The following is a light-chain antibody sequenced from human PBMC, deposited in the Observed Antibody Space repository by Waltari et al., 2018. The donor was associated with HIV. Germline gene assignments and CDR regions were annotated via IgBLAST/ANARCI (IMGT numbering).Light chain of an antibody. CDR2: YVT. J-gene: IGLJ2*01. CDR1: SSYLGCYTY. V-gene: IGLV2-14*03. CDR3: SSYTSSSTVV. Sequence: QSALTQPASVSGSPGQSITTSCTGTSSYLGCYTYVSWYQQHPGKAPKLMIYYVTNRPSGVSNRFSGSKSGNTASLTISGLQAEDEADYYCSSYTSSSTVVFGGGTKLTVL.